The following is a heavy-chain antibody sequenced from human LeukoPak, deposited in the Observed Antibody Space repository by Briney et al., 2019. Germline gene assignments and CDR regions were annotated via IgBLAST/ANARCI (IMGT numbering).Heavy chain of an antibody. CDR2: IYSSGST. J-gene: IGHJ4*02. V-gene: IGHV4-4*07. Sequence: SETLSLTCTVSGGSISSYYWSWMRQPAGKGLEWIGRIYSSGSTNYNPSLKSRVTMSVDTSKNQFSLKLSSVTAADTAVYYCARSSDWGTLDYWGRGTLITVSS. D-gene: IGHD6-19*01. CDR1: GGSISSYY. CDR3: ARSSDWGTLDY.